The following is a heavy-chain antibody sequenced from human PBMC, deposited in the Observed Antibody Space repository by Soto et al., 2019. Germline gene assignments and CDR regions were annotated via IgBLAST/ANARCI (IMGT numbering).Heavy chain of an antibody. CDR3: ARQRGCDY. CDR2: IKQDGSEK. V-gene: IGHV3-7*01. CDR1: GFTFSGYS. D-gene: IGHD1-1*01. Sequence: EVQLVESGGGLVQPGGSLRLSCAASGFTFSGYSMSWVRQAPGKGLEWVANIKQDGSEKYYVDSVKGRFTISRDNAKNSLDLQMNSLRADDTAVYYCARQRGCDYWGQGTLVTVSS. J-gene: IGHJ4*02.